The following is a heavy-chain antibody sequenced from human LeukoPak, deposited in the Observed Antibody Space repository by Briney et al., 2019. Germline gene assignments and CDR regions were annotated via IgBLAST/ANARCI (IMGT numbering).Heavy chain of an antibody. CDR3: ARDDSSGYYLIAGHVDY. V-gene: IGHV3-21*01. Sequence: GGSLRLSCAASGFTFSSYSMNWVRQAPGKGLEWVSSISSSSSYIYYADSVKGRFTISRDNAKNSLYLQMNSLRAEDTAVYYCARDDSSGYYLIAGHVDYWGQGTLVTVSS. J-gene: IGHJ4*02. CDR2: ISSSSSYI. D-gene: IGHD3-22*01. CDR1: GFTFSSYS.